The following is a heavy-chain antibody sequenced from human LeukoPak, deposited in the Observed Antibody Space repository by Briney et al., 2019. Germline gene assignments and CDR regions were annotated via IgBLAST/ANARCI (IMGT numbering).Heavy chain of an antibody. Sequence: KASETLSLTCAVYGGSFSGYYWSWIRQPPGKGLEWIGEINHSGSTNYNPSLKSRVTISVDTSKNQFSLKLSSVTAADTAVYYCARAGQVVAATFLDYWGQETLVTVSS. D-gene: IGHD2-15*01. J-gene: IGHJ4*02. V-gene: IGHV4-34*01. CDR1: GGSFSGYY. CDR3: ARAGQVVAATFLDY. CDR2: INHSGST.